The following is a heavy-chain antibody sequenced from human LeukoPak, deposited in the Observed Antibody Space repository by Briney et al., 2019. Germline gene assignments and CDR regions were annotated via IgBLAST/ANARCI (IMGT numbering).Heavy chain of an antibody. CDR3: AKGHSSSWRCASDY. V-gene: IGHV3-23*01. CDR1: GFTFSSYA. D-gene: IGHD6-13*01. CDR2: ISSSGGST. J-gene: IGHJ4*02. Sequence: PGGSLRLSCAASGFTFSSYAMSWVRQAPGKGLEWVSAISSSGGSTYYADSVKGRFTISRDNSKNTLYLQMNSLRAEDTAVYYCAKGHSSSWRCASDYWGQGTLVTVSS.